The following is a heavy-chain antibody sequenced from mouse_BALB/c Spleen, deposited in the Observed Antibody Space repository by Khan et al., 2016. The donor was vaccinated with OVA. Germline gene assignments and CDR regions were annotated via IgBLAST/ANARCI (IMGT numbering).Heavy chain of an antibody. D-gene: IGHD2-10*01. Sequence: QVQLKESGPGLVAPSQSLSITCTVSGFSLTGYGVNWVRQPPGKGLEWLGMIWGDGSTDYNSALKSRQSISKDNSKSQVFLKMNSLQTDDTARYYCARAYYGNYREAMDYWGQGTSVTVSS. J-gene: IGHJ4*01. CDR1: GFSLTGYG. CDR2: IWGDGST. CDR3: ARAYYGNYREAMDY. V-gene: IGHV2-6-7*01.